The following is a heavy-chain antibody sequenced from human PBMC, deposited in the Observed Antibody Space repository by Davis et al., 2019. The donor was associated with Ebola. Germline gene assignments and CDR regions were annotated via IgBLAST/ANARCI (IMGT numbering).Heavy chain of an antibody. CDR2: IYPGDSDT. V-gene: IGHV5-51*01. CDR3: ASPYDPEDYGMDV. Sequence: GESLKISCKGSGYSFTSYWIGWVRQMPGKGLEWMGIIYPGDSDTRYSPSFQGQVTISADKSISTAYLQWSSLKASDTAMYYCASPYDPEDYGMDVWGQGTTVTVSS. D-gene: IGHD3-3*01. CDR1: GYSFTSYW. J-gene: IGHJ6*02.